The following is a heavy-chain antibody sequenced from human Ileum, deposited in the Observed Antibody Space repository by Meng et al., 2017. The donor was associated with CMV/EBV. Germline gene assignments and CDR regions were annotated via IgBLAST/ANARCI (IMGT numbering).Heavy chain of an antibody. CDR3: ARAAARGVPVDY. J-gene: IGHJ4*02. D-gene: IGHD3-10*01. CDR1: GVSISNYY. CDR2: FSPGGI. Sequence: QVQLQGSGPGLVKPSETLSLTCSVSGVSISNYYWTWIRQPAGKGLEFIGRFSPGGIEYNPSLMSRVTMSLDTSRNQLSLNLNSVTAADTAVYYCARAAARGVPVDYWGQGILVTVSS. V-gene: IGHV4-4*07.